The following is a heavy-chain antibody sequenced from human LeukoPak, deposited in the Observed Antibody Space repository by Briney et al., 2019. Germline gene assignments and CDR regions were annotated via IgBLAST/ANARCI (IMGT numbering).Heavy chain of an antibody. D-gene: IGHD5-12*01. CDR2: INHSGST. J-gene: IGHJ4*02. Sequence: PSETLSLTCAVYGGSFSSYYWSWIRQPPGKGLEWIGEINHSGSTNHNPSLKSRVTISVDTSKNQFSLKLSSVTAADTAVYYCAREVAPDGDYWGQGTLVTVSS. V-gene: IGHV4-34*01. CDR1: GGSFSSYY. CDR3: AREVAPDGDY.